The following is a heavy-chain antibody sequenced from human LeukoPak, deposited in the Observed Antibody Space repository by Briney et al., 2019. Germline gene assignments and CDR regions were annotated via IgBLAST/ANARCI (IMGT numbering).Heavy chain of an antibody. CDR3: AKDQVGG. D-gene: IGHD3-10*01. J-gene: IGHJ4*02. Sequence: GGSLRLSCAASGLIFSNYGMHWIREAPGEGLEWVAFITYEGKNQYYVDSVKGRFIISRDNSKNTLYLQMNSLRVEDMGVYYCAKDQVGGWGQGTLVTVSS. CDR1: GLIFSNYG. V-gene: IGHV3-30*02. CDR2: ITYEGKNQ.